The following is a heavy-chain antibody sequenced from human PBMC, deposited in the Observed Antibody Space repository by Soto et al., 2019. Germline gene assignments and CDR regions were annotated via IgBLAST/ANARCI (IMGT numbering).Heavy chain of an antibody. CDR3: ATARDCSGGSCYRGAFDI. CDR2: FDPEDGET. V-gene: IGHV1-24*01. D-gene: IGHD2-15*01. Sequence: ASVKVSCTVSGYTLTELSMHWVRQAPGKGLEWMGGFDPEDGETIYAQKFQGRVTMTEDTSTDTAYMELSSLRSEDTAVYYCATARDCSGGSCYRGAFDIWGQGTMVTVSS. CDR1: GYTLTELS. J-gene: IGHJ3*02.